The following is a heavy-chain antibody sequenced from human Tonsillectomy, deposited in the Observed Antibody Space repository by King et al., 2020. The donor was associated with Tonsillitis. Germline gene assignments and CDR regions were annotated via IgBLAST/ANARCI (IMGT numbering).Heavy chain of an antibody. D-gene: IGHD3-16*01. CDR3: ARGGAGDHFDY. J-gene: IGHJ4*02. CDR2: IFESGNT. V-gene: IGHV4-30-2*01. CDR1: GGSLKRGDYS. Sequence: QLQESGSGLVKPAQTLSLTCAVSGGSLKRGDYSWSWIRQPPGKGLEWIGYIFESGNTYYSPSLQNRITISVDRSKNQFSLTLTSVTAADTAVYYCARGGAGDHFDYWGQGILVTVSS.